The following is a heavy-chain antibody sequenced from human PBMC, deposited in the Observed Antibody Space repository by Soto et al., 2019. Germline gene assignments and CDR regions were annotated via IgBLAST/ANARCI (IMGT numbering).Heavy chain of an antibody. CDR1: GVTFSNYG. V-gene: IGHV3-30*18. D-gene: IGHD6-13*01. Sequence: QVQLVESGGGVVQPGRSLRLSCAASGVTFSNYGMHWVRQAPGKGLEWVAVISHGGSNKYYADSVKSRFPISRDNSKNTLYLQINSLRVEYSAVDYCAETFYSSPDWGQGTLVTVSS. CDR3: AETFYSSPD. CDR2: ISHGGSNK. J-gene: IGHJ4*02.